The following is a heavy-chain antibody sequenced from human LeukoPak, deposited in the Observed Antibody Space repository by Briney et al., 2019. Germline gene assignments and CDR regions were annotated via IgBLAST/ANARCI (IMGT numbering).Heavy chain of an antibody. J-gene: IGHJ3*02. V-gene: IGHV3-30*02. D-gene: IGHD3-10*01. CDR1: GFTFSSYG. Sequence: PGGALRLSCAASGFTFSSYGMHWGRQAPGKGVEGGAFIRYDGSNKYYADSVKGRFTISRDNSKNTLYLQMNSLRAEDTAVYYCAKDPTRVPGAFDIWGQGTMVTVSS. CDR3: AKDPTRVPGAFDI. CDR2: IRYDGSNK.